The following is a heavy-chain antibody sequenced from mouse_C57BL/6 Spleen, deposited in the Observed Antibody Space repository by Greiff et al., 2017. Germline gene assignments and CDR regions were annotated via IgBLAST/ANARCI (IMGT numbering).Heavy chain of an antibody. D-gene: IGHD1-1*01. J-gene: IGHJ2*01. Sequence: EVQLQESGPGLVKPSQSLSLTCSVTGYSITSGYYWNWIRQFPGNKLEWMGYISYDGSNNYNPSLKNRISITRDTSKNQFFLKLNSVTTEDTATYYCASEGLLYFDYWGQGTTLTVSS. CDR2: ISYDGSN. V-gene: IGHV3-6*01. CDR1: GYSITSGYY. CDR3: ASEGLLYFDY.